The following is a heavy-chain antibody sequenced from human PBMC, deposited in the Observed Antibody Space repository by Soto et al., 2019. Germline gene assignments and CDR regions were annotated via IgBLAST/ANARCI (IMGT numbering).Heavy chain of an antibody. J-gene: IGHJ4*02. CDR2: INHSGST. Sequence: SETLSLTCAIYGGSFIGYYWSWIRQPPGKGLEWIGEINHSGSTNYNPSLKSRVTISVDTSKNQFSLKLSSVAAADTAVYYCARVSPGWSGRAALINFDYWGQGSLVTVSS. CDR3: ARVSPGWSGRAALINFDY. CDR1: GGSFIGYY. V-gene: IGHV4-34*01. D-gene: IGHD6-13*01.